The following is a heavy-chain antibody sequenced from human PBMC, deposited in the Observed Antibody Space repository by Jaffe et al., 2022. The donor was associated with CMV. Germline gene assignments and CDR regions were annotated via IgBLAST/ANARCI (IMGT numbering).Heavy chain of an antibody. Sequence: QLQLQESGPGLVKPSETLSLTCTVSGGSISSSSYYWGWIRQPPGKGLEWIGSIYYSGSTYYNPSLKSRVTISVDTSKNQFSLKLSSVTAADTAVYYCARVRIAVAGTDWYFDLWGRGTLVTVSS. V-gene: IGHV4-39*01. J-gene: IGHJ2*01. CDR2: IYYSGST. CDR1: GGSISSSSYY. D-gene: IGHD6-19*01. CDR3: ARVRIAVAGTDWYFDL.